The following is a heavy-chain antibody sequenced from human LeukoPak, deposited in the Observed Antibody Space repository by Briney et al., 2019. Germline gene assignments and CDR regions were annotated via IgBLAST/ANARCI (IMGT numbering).Heavy chain of an antibody. J-gene: IGHJ5*02. Sequence: GGSLRLSCAASGFTFNTYAMSWVRQAPGKGLEWVSAISDSGGSAYYADSVKGRFTISRDNSKNTLYLQMNSLRSEDTAVYYCARDEGSGYDYPWFDPWGQGTLVTVSS. CDR3: ARDEGSGYDYPWFDP. CDR2: ISDSGGSA. D-gene: IGHD5-12*01. CDR1: GFTFNTYA. V-gene: IGHV3-23*01.